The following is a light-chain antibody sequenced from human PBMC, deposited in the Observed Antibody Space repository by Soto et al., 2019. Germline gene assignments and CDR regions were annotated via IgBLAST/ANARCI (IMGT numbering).Light chain of an antibody. Sequence: DMQMTQSPSTLSASVGDRVTISCRASQSISTSLAWYQQKPGKAPNLLIYRASSLQSGVPSRFSGSGSGTEFTLTISSLQPDDFATYYCQQYNSYWTFGQGTKVDIK. V-gene: IGKV1-5*03. J-gene: IGKJ1*01. CDR3: QQYNSYWT. CDR2: RAS. CDR1: QSISTS.